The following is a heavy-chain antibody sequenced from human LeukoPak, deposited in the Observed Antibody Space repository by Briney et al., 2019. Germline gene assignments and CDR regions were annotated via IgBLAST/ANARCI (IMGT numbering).Heavy chain of an antibody. CDR1: GGSFSGYY. J-gene: IGHJ5*02. Sequence: SETLSLTCAVYGGSFSGYYWSWIRQPPGKGLEWIGEINHSGSTNYNPSLKSRVTISVDTSKNQFSLKLSSVTAADTAVYYCARRWLSLETLNWFDPWGQGTLVTVSS. CDR2: INHSGST. V-gene: IGHV4-34*01. D-gene: IGHD3-10*01. CDR3: ARRWLSLETLNWFDP.